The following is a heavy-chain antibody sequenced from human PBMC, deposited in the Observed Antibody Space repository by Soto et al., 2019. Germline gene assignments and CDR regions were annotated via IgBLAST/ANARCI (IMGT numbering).Heavy chain of an antibody. Sequence: EVQLVESGGGLVQPGGSLRLSCAASGFSFSNYDIHWVRQATGKGLEWVSGIGTAGDTYYAGSVKGRLNISRENAKNSLYLQMNSRGAGDTAVYYCARGAHGFDPWGQGTLVAVSS. J-gene: IGHJ5*02. V-gene: IGHV3-13*04. CDR3: ARGAHGFDP. CDR2: IGTAGDT. CDR1: GFSFSNYD.